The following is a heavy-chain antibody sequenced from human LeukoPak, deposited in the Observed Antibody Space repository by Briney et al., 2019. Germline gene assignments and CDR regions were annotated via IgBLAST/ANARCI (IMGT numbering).Heavy chain of an antibody. CDR3: ARGEAAAGPPFDY. CDR2: ISSNGGST. CDR1: GFTFSSYA. V-gene: IGHV3-64*01. Sequence: PGGSLRPSCAASGFTFSSYAMHWVRQAPGKGLEYVSAISSNGGSTYYANSVKGRFTISRDNSKNTLYLQMGSLRAEDMAVYYCARGEAAAGPPFDYWGQGTLVTVSS. J-gene: IGHJ4*02. D-gene: IGHD6-13*01.